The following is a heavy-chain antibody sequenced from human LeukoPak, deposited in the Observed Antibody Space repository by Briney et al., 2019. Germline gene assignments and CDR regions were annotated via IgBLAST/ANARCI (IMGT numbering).Heavy chain of an antibody. CDR1: GFTVSSNY. CDR2: IYSSGST. Sequence: GGSLRLSCAASGFTVSSNYMSWVRQAPGKGLEWVSVIYSSGSTYYADSVKGRFTISRDNSKNTLYLQMNSLRAEDTAVYYCAGAHYSSGWYVGRGYYFDYWGQGTLVTVSS. CDR3: AGAHYSSGWYVGRGYYFDY. V-gene: IGHV3-66*02. D-gene: IGHD6-19*01. J-gene: IGHJ4*02.